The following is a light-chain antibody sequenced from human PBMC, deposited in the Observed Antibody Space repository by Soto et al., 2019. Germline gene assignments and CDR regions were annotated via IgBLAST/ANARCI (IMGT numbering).Light chain of an antibody. CDR3: HQRQYWPPIT. V-gene: IGKV3-11*01. J-gene: IGKJ5*01. Sequence: VVLTQSPATLSLSPGERATLSCRTSLSFVLYFDWYQQKPGQAPRLLISDASNRATGIPARFSGSGSGTDFTLTISSLEPEDFAVYYCHQRQYWPPITFGQGTRLEI. CDR1: LSFVLY. CDR2: DAS.